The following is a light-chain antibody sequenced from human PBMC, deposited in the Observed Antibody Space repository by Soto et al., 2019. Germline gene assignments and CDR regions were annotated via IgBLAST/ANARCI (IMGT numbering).Light chain of an antibody. Sequence: QSVLTQPASVFGSPGQSITISCTGTSSDIGDSNYVSWYQQHPGKAPKLVIYDVSNRPSGVSNRFSGSKSANTASLTISGLQAEDEADYYCSSYRSSSTSYVFGTGTKVTVL. V-gene: IGLV2-14*03. CDR1: SSDIGDSNY. CDR3: SSYRSSSTSYV. CDR2: DVS. J-gene: IGLJ1*01.